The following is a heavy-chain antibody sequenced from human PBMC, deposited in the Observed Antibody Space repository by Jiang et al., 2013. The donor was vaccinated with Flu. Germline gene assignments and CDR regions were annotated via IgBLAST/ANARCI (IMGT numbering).Heavy chain of an antibody. CDR3: ARGHSSGWDTVGLMYNWFDP. D-gene: IGHD6-19*01. Sequence: LLKPSETLSLTCTVSGGSISSYYWSWIRQPPGKGLEWIGYIYYSGSTNYNPSLKSRVTISVDTSKNQFSLKLSSVTAADTAVYYCARGHSSGWDTVGLMYNWFDPWGQGTLVTVSS. CDR2: IYYSGST. CDR1: GGSISSYY. J-gene: IGHJ5*02. V-gene: IGHV4-59*01.